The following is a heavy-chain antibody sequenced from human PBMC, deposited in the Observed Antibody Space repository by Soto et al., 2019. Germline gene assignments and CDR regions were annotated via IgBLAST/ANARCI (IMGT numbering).Heavy chain of an antibody. CDR1: GFSLSTSGVG. CDR2: IYWDDDK. Sequence: QITLKESGPTLVKPTQTLTLTCTFSGFSLSTSGVGVGWIRQPPGKALEWLALIYWDDDKRYSPSLKSRLTITKDTSNHQVVLTMTNMDPVDTATYYCAHVYGGYDNFDYWGQGTLVTVSS. CDR3: AHVYGGYDNFDY. J-gene: IGHJ4*02. V-gene: IGHV2-5*02. D-gene: IGHD5-12*01.